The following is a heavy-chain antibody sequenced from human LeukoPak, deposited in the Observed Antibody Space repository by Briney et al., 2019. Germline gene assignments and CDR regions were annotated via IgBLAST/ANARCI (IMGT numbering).Heavy chain of an antibody. V-gene: IGHV4-39*02. CDR1: GGSISGSSYY. D-gene: IGHD6-13*01. J-gene: IGHJ6*03. CDR2: IYYSGST. Sequence: PSETLSLTCTVSGGSISGSSYYWGWIRQPPGKGLEWIGSIYYSGSTYYNPSLKSRVTISVDTSKNQFSLKLSSVTAADTAVYYCARDTQGAAAGTHYYYYMDVWGKGTTVTVSS. CDR3: ARDTQGAAAGTHYYYYMDV.